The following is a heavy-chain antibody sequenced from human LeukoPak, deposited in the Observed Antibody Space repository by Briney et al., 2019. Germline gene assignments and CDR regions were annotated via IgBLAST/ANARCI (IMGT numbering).Heavy chain of an antibody. V-gene: IGHV7-4-1*02. Sequence: GASVKVSCKASGYTFTSYAMNWVRQAPGQGLEWMGWINTNTGNPTYAQGFTGRFVFSLDTSVSTAYLQISSLKAEDTAVYYCARRADIVVVPAAHMSGYFDYWGQGTLVTVSS. CDR1: GYTFTSYA. CDR2: INTNTGNP. D-gene: IGHD2-2*01. CDR3: ARRADIVVVPAAHMSGYFDY. J-gene: IGHJ4*02.